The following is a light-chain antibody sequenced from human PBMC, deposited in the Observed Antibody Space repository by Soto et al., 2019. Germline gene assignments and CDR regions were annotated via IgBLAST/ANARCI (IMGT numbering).Light chain of an antibody. Sequence: DIVMTQSPLSLPVTPGEPASISCRSSQSLLHSNGYNYLDWYLQKPGQSPQLLIYLGSNRASGVPDRFSGSGSGTDFTLKINRVEAEDVGVYYCMQALQTPHFGPGTKVDIK. CDR3: MQALQTPH. J-gene: IGKJ3*01. V-gene: IGKV2-28*01. CDR1: QSLLHSNGYNY. CDR2: LGS.